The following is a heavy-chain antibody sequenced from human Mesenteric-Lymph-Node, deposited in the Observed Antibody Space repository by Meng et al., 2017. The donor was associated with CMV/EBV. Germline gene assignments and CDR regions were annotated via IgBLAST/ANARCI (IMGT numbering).Heavy chain of an antibody. J-gene: IGHJ6*02. V-gene: IGHV4-34*01. CDR1: GGSFSGYY. CDR3: ACDTKYYYCGMDV. CDR2: INHSGST. D-gene: IGHD3-3*01. Sequence: GSLRLSCAVYGGSFSGYYWSWIRQPPGKGLEWIGEINHSGSTNYNPSLKSRVTISVDTSKNQFSLKLSSVTAADTAVYYCACDTKYYYCGMDVWGQGTTVTVSS.